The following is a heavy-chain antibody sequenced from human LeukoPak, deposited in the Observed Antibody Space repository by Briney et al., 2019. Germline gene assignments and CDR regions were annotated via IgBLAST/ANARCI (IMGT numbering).Heavy chain of an antibody. V-gene: IGHV3-7*01. J-gene: IGHJ4*02. CDR2: VSQAGRAP. CDR1: GFTFGSFS. D-gene: IGHD2-2*01. CDR3: ATYFRAGFCRSPSWPITRFDN. Sequence: PGGSLRLSCVPSGFTFGSFSMTWVRHGPDKGLEWVASVSQAGRAPYPVDSVRGRFTISRDNAKSSLFLQMNSLRVEDSAMYYCATYFRAGFCRSPSWPITRFDNWGQGTLATVSS.